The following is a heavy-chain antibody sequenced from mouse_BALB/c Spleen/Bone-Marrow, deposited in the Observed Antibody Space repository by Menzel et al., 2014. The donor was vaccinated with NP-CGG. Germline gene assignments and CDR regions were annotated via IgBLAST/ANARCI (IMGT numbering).Heavy chain of an antibody. Sequence: EVMLVESGGGLVKSGGSLKLSCAASGFTFNNYGMSWVRQTPEKRLEWVATISGGGSCTFYPDSVKGRFTISRDNAKNDLYLQLSSLRSEDTALYYCARHAYYDQTEVSFVYWGQGTLVTVSA. D-gene: IGHD2-4*01. V-gene: IGHV5-9-2*01. CDR3: ARHAYYDQTEVSFVY. J-gene: IGHJ3*01. CDR2: ISGGGSCT. CDR1: GFTFNNYG.